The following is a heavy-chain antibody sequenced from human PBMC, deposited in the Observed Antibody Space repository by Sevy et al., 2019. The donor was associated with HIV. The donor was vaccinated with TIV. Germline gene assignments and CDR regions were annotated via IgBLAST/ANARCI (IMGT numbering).Heavy chain of an antibody. CDR2: MNPNSGNT. V-gene: IGHV1-8*01. CDR3: ARGQGLIFGVVIINYYYGMDV. J-gene: IGHJ6*02. D-gene: IGHD3-3*01. CDR1: GYTFTSYD. Sequence: ASVKVSRKASGYTFTSYDINWVRQATGQGLEWMGWMNPNSGNTGYAQKFQGRVTMTRNTSISTAYMELSSLRSEDTAVYYCARGQGLIFGVVIINYYYGMDVWGQGTTVTVSS.